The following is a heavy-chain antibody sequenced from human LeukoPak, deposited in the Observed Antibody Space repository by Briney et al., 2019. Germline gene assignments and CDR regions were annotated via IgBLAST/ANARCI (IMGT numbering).Heavy chain of an antibody. CDR1: GFTFSSYS. V-gene: IGHV3-48*01. CDR2: ISSSSSTI. D-gene: IGHD3-3*02. J-gene: IGHJ5*02. Sequence: PGGSLRLSCAASGFTFSSYSMNWVRQAPGKGLEWVSYISSSSSTIYYADSVKGRFTISRDNAKNSLYLQMNSLRAEDTAVYYCASHFWSDPWGQGTLVTVSS. CDR3: ASHFWSDP.